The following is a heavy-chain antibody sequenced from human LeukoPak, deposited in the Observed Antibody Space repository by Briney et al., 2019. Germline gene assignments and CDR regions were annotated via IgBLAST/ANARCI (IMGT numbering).Heavy chain of an antibody. CDR1: GFSIGTGYS. CDR2: IYHRGNT. Sequence: PSETLSLTCSVSGFSIGTGYSWGWIRQPPGKGLEWIGTIYHRGNTYYNPSLMSRVTISLDTSKNQFSLRLTSVTAADTALYYCAGEVESWFGDLLSYFDSWGQGAQVTVSS. CDR3: AGEVESWFGDLLSYFDS. D-gene: IGHD3-10*01. V-gene: IGHV4-38-2*02. J-gene: IGHJ4*02.